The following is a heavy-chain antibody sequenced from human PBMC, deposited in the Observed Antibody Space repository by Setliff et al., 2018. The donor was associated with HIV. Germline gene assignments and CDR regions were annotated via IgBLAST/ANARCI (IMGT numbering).Heavy chain of an antibody. CDR1: GGPFSSTS. CDR2: IYYSGNT. D-gene: IGHD3-16*01. V-gene: IGHV4-59*01. Sequence: SETLSLTCTVSGGPFSSTSWSWIRQFPGQGLEWIGYIYYSGNTNYNPSLKTRVTISIQTSRSQFSLTLRSVTAADTATYYCARDLASSYFDFWGQGALVTAPQ. J-gene: IGHJ4*02. CDR3: ARDLASSYFDF.